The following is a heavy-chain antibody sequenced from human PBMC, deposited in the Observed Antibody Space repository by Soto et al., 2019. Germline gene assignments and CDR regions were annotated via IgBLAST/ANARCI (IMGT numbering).Heavy chain of an antibody. Sequence: PGGSLRLSCEGSGFTFDPYNMNWVRQAPGKGLEWVASISTSSSYIYYAASVEGRFTVSRDNAKNSLYLQMSDLRDEDTAVYYCARGLERATSKHGFDSSGQGTQVTVSS. CDR1: GFTFDPYN. J-gene: IGHJ5*01. CDR3: ARGLERATSKHGFDS. V-gene: IGHV3-21*01. D-gene: IGHD1-1*01. CDR2: ISTSSSYI.